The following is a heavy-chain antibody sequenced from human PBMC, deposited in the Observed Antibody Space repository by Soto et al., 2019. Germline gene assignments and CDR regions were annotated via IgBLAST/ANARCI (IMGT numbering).Heavy chain of an antibody. V-gene: IGHV1-18*01. J-gene: IGHJ5*02. D-gene: IGHD3-9*01. CDR1: GYTFTSYG. CDR2: ISAYNGNT. Sequence: QVQLVQSGAEVKKPGASVKVSCKASGYTFTSYGISWVRQAPGQGLEWMGWISAYNGNTNYAQKLQGRVTMTTDTSTSTAYMELRSLRSDDTAVYYCARELLYYDILTGYSNRRNWFDPWGQGTLVTVSS. CDR3: ARELLYYDILTGYSNRRNWFDP.